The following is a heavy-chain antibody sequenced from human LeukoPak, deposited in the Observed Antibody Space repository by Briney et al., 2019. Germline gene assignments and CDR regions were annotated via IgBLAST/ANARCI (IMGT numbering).Heavy chain of an antibody. D-gene: IGHD6-25*01. CDR1: GGSFSDYY. Sequence: KPSETLSLTCAVYGGSFSDYYWSWIRQPPGKGLERIGEINHSGSTNYNPSLKSRVTISVDTSKNQFSLKLSSVTAADTAVYYCARLQRENYFDYWGQGTLVTVSS. CDR2: INHSGST. V-gene: IGHV4-34*01. CDR3: ARLQRENYFDY. J-gene: IGHJ4*02.